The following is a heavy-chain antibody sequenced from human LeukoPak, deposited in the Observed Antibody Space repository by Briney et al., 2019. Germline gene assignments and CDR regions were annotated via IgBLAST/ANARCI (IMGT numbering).Heavy chain of an antibody. CDR1: GGSISNYY. Sequence: SETLSLTCTVSGGSISNYYWSWIRQPAGKGLEWIGRIYRSGSTNYNPSLKSRVTMSVDTSKNQFSLKMSSVTAADTAVYYCARVFYSSSWYYFDYWGQGTLVTVSS. V-gene: IGHV4-4*07. D-gene: IGHD6-13*01. J-gene: IGHJ4*02. CDR3: ARVFYSSSWYYFDY. CDR2: IYRSGST.